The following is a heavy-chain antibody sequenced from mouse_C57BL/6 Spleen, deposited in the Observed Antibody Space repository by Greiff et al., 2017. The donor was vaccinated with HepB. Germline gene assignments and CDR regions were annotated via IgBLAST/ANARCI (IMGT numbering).Heavy chain of an antibody. CDR2: IRNKANGYTT. V-gene: IGHV7-3*01. J-gene: IGHJ2*01. CDR1: GFTFTDYY. D-gene: IGHD4-1*02. CDR3: ARSTGYFDY. Sequence: EVQLQESGGGLVQPGGSLSLSCAASGFTFTDYYMSWVRQPPGKALEWLGFIRNKANGYTTEYSASVKGRFTISRDNSQSILYLQMNALRAEDSATYYCARSTGYFDYWGQGTTLTVSS.